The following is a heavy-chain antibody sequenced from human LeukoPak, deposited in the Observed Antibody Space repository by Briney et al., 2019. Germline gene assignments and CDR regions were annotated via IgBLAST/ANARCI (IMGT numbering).Heavy chain of an antibody. CDR1: GYTFTGYY. CDR2: IIPILGIA. V-gene: IGHV1-69*04. J-gene: IGHJ4*02. Sequence: GASVKVSCKASGYTFTGYYMHWVRQAPGQGLEWMGRIIPILGIANYAQKFQGGVTITVDKSASTAYMELSSLRSEDTAVYYCARDGTEMATNAYGYWGQGTLVTVSS. CDR3: ARDGTEMATNAYGY. D-gene: IGHD5-24*01.